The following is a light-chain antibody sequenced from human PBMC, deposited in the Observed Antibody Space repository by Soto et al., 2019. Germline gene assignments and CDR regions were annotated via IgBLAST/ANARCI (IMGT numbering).Light chain of an antibody. V-gene: IGLV1-51*01. CDR2: DNN. CDR3: GTWDSSLSAGV. CDR1: SSNIENNY. J-gene: IGLJ2*01. Sequence: QSVLTQPSLVSAAPGKKVTISCSGSSSNIENNYVSWYQQFPGTAPKLLIYDNNKRPSGIPDRFSGSKSGTSATLGIAGLQTGDEADYYCGTWDSSLSAGVFGGGTKLTVL.